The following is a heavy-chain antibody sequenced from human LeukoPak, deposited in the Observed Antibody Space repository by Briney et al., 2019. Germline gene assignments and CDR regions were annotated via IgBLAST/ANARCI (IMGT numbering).Heavy chain of an antibody. CDR2: ISGSSSYI. D-gene: IGHD3-9*01. V-gene: IGHV3-21*01. CDR3: ARGYYDILTGYYPDY. Sequence: PGGSLRLSCAASGFTFSSYSMNWVRQAPGKGLEWVSSISGSSSYIYYADSVKGRFTISRDNAKNSLYLQMNSLRAEDTAVYYCARGYYDILTGYYPDYWGQGTLVTVSS. CDR1: GFTFSSYS. J-gene: IGHJ4*02.